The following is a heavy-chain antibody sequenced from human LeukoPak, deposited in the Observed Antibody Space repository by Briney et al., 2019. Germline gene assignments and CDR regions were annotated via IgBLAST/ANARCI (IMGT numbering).Heavy chain of an antibody. J-gene: IGHJ5*02. D-gene: IGHD3-10*01. CDR3: ARDRGITTARGVPSWFDP. Sequence: PSETPSPTCTVSGGSINSDTYYWTWLRQPAGLGLEWIGRIYTTGSPKYNPSLASRVTISVDTSKNQFSLRLSSVTAADTAVYYCARDRGITTARGVPSWFDPWGQGTLVTVSS. CDR1: GGSINSDTYY. V-gene: IGHV4-61*02. CDR2: IYTTGSP.